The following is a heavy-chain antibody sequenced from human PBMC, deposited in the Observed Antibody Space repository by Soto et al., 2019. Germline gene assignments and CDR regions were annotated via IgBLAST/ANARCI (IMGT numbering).Heavy chain of an antibody. J-gene: IGHJ6*02. D-gene: IGHD2-2*01. CDR2: MSGYNGDT. CDR1: GYTFTRYG. V-gene: IGHV1-18*01. CDR3: AKNAQPPDYYYGLDV. Sequence: ASVKVSCKASGYTFTRYGISWVRQAPGQGLEWMGWMSGYNGDTNYAQKFQDRVSMTIDTSTGTAYMELRSLTSDDTAIYYCAKNAQPPDYYYGLDVWGQGTKVTVSS.